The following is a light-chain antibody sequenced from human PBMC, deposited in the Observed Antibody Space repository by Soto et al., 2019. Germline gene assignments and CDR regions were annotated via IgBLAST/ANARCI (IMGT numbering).Light chain of an antibody. V-gene: IGKV3D-20*01. CDR2: DAS. CDR3: QQYGSLIT. CDR1: QSVSSSY. J-gene: IGKJ5*01. Sequence: EIVLTQSPGTLSLSPGERATLSCGASQSVSSSYLAWYQQKPGLAPRLLISDASSRATGIPDSFSGSGSGTDFTLTISRLEPEDFAVYYCQQYGSLITFGQGTRLEIK.